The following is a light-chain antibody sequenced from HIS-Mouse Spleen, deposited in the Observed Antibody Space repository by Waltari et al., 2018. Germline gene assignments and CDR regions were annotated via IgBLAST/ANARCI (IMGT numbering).Light chain of an antibody. CDR1: SSNIGSNT. CDR3: AAWDDSLNVVV. Sequence: QSVLTQPPSASGTPGQRVTIACSGRSSNIGSNTVNCYQQLPGTAPKLLIYSNNQRPSGVPDRFSGSKSGTSASLAISGLQSEDEADYYCAAWDDSLNVVVFGGGTKLTVL. V-gene: IGLV1-44*01. CDR2: SNN. J-gene: IGLJ2*01.